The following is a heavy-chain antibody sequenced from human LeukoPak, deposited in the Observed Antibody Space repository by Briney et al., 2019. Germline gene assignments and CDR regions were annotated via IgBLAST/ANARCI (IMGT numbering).Heavy chain of an antibody. CDR2: IRRNSGSI. CDR1: GFTFDDYA. Sequence: GGSLRLSCAASGFTFDDYAMHWVRQAPGKGLEWVSGIRRNSGSIGYADSVKGRFTISRDDAKNSLYLQMNSLRAEDTALYYCVKDGGRDTTAAYYWGQGTLVSVSS. CDR3: VKDGGRDTTAAYY. D-gene: IGHD2-2*01. J-gene: IGHJ4*02. V-gene: IGHV3-9*01.